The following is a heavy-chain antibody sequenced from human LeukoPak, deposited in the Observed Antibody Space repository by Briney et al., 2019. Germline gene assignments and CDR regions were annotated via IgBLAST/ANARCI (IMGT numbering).Heavy chain of an antibody. Sequence: SVKVSCKASGGTFSSYAISWVRQAPGQGLEWMGGIIPIFGTANYAQKFQGRVTITTDESTSTAYMELSSLRSEDTAVYYCARDRSSSTSCYKPPWFDPWGQGTLVTVSS. CDR1: GGTFSSYA. D-gene: IGHD2-2*02. J-gene: IGHJ5*02. V-gene: IGHV1-69*05. CDR2: IIPIFGTA. CDR3: ARDRSSSTSCYKPPWFDP.